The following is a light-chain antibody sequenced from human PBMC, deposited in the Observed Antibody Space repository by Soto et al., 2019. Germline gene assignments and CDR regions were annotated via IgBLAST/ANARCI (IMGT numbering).Light chain of an antibody. CDR1: SSDIGGYNY. J-gene: IGLJ3*02. Sequence: QSVLTQPASVSGSPGQSITISCTGSSSDIGGYNYVSWYQQYPGKAPKLLIYEVSNRPSRVSNRFSGSKSGNTTSLTISGLQAEDEADYYCSSYATSIGVFGGGTKLTVL. V-gene: IGLV2-14*03. CDR3: SSYATSIGV. CDR2: EVS.